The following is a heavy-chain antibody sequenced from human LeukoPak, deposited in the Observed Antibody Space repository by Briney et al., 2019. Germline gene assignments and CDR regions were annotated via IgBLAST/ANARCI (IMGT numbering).Heavy chain of an antibody. J-gene: IGHJ4*02. CDR2: ISAYNGNT. Sequence: GASVKVSCKASGYTFTSYGISWVRQAPGQGLEWMGWISAYNGNTNYAQKLQGRVTMTTDTSTSTAYMELSSLTSEDSAIYYCAPLYDPAPWSQGTLVTVSS. CDR1: GYTFTSYG. D-gene: IGHD3-16*01. CDR3: APLYDPAP. V-gene: IGHV1-18*01.